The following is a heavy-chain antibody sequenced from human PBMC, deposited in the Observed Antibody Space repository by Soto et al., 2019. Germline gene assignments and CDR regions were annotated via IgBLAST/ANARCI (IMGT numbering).Heavy chain of an antibody. CDR1: GFTYSTYT. CDR3: AKGGRQWLVTSDFNY. J-gene: IGHJ4*02. CDR2: ISYDGNNK. Sequence: GGSLRLSCASSGFTYSTYTMHWVRQAPGKGLEWVAVISYDGNNKFYADSVKGRFTISRDSSKNTVSLEMTSLRAEDTAVYYCAKGGRQWLVTSDFNYWGQGALVTSPQ. D-gene: IGHD6-19*01. V-gene: IGHV3-30-3*01.